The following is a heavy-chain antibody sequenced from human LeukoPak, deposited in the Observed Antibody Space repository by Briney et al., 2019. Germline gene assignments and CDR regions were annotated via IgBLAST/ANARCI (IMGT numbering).Heavy chain of an antibody. Sequence: GGSLRLSCAASGFTFSSYSMNWVRQAPGKGLEWVSSISSSSSYIYYADSVKGRFTISRDNAKNSLYLQMNSLRAEDTAVYYCARVNSITYRPFDYWGQGTLVTVSS. J-gene: IGHJ4*02. V-gene: IGHV3-21*01. CDR2: ISSSSSYI. CDR1: GFTFSSYS. CDR3: ARVNSITYRPFDY. D-gene: IGHD3-10*01.